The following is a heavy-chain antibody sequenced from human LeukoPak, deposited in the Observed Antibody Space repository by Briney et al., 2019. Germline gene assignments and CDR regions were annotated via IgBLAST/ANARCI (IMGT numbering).Heavy chain of an antibody. CDR2: IYSGGST. CDR1: GFSVSRNY. D-gene: IGHD1-1*01. CDR3: ARKTDHQTGGDY. V-gene: IGHV3-66*01. Sequence: GGSLRLSCAASGFSVSRNYMTWVRQAPGEGLEWVSLIYSGGSTSYADSAKGRFTISRDNSKNTLYLQMNSLRAEDTAVYYCARKTDHQTGGDYWGQGTLVTVSS. J-gene: IGHJ4*02.